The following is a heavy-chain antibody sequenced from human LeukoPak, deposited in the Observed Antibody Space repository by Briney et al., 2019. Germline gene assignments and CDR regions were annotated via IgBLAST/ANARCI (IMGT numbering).Heavy chain of an antibody. CDR2: INPNSGGT. CDR3: ARDKSGILTGYYMSGGFDY. Sequence: ASVKVSCQASGYTFTGYYMHWARQAPGQGLEWMGWINPNSGGTNYAQKFQGRVTMTRDTSISTAYMELSRLRSDDTAVYYCARDKSGILTGYYMSGGFDYWGQGTLVTVSS. D-gene: IGHD3-9*01. CDR1: GYTFTGYY. J-gene: IGHJ4*02. V-gene: IGHV1-2*02.